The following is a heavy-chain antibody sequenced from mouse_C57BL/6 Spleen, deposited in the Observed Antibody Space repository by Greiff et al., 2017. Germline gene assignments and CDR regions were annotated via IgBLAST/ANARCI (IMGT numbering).Heavy chain of an antibody. Sequence: QVQLQQSGPELVKPGASVKISCKASGYAFSSYWMNWVKQRPGKGLEWIGRIYPGDGDTNYKGKFKGKATLTADKSSSTAYMQLSSLASEDSAVYFCARDYGYAGYYAMDYWGQGTSVTVST. D-gene: IGHD2-2*01. CDR3: ARDYGYAGYYAMDY. CDR2: IYPGDGDT. J-gene: IGHJ4*01. V-gene: IGHV1-82*01. CDR1: GYAFSSYW.